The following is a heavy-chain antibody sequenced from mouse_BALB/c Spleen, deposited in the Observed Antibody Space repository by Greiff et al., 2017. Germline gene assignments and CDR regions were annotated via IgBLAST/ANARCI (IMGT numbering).Heavy chain of an antibody. CDR2: IWAGGST. D-gene: IGHD1-1*01. CDR3: ARDGGSSEGYAMDY. Sequence: VQLVESGPGLVAPSQSLSITCTVSGFSLTSYGVHWVRQPPGKGLEWLGVIWAGGSTNYNSALMSRLSISKDNSKSQVFLKMNSLQTDDTAMYYCARDGGSSEGYAMDYWGQGTSVTVSS. J-gene: IGHJ4*01. V-gene: IGHV2-9*02. CDR1: GFSLTSYG.